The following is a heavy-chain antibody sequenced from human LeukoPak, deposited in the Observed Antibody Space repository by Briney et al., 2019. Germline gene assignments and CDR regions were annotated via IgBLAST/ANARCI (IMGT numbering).Heavy chain of an antibody. J-gene: IGHJ4*02. V-gene: IGHV3-49*04. Sequence: GGSLGLSCTASGFTFGDYAMSWVRQAPGKGLEWVGFIRSKAYGGTTEYAASVKGRFTISRDDSKSVAYLQMNSLKTEDTAVYYCTRVRVHGELYFDYWGQGTLVTVSS. D-gene: IGHD3-10*01. CDR3: TRVRVHGELYFDY. CDR2: IRSKAYGGTT. CDR1: GFTFGDYA.